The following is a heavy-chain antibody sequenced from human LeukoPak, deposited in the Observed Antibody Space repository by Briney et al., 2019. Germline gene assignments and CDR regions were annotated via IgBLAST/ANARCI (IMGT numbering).Heavy chain of an antibody. Sequence: GVSVKVSCKASGGTFSSYAISWVRQAPGQGLEWMGGIIPIFGTANYAQKLQGRVTMTTDTSTSTAYMELRSLRSDDTAVYYCARADLKDYYDSSGYYLPSSFDYWGQGTLVTVSS. CDR1: GGTFSSYA. D-gene: IGHD3-22*01. V-gene: IGHV1-69*05. CDR3: ARADLKDYYDSSGYYLPSSFDY. J-gene: IGHJ4*02. CDR2: IIPIFGTA.